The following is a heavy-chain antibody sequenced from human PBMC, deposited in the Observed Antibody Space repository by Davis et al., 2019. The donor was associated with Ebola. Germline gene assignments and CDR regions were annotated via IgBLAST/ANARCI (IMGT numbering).Heavy chain of an antibody. D-gene: IGHD6-13*01. Sequence: GGPLRLSCAASGFTFSSYAMSWVRQAPGKGLEWVSSISSSGGTTYYTDSVKGRFTISRDNSKNTLSLQMNSLRAEDTAVYYCAREPGSSWYFMDVWGKGTTVAVSS. J-gene: IGHJ6*04. CDR2: ISSSGGTT. CDR1: GFTFSSYA. V-gene: IGHV3-23*01. CDR3: AREPGSSWYFMDV.